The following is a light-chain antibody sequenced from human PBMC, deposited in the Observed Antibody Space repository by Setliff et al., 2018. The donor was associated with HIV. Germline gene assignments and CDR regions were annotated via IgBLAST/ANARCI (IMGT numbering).Light chain of an antibody. Sequence: QSALTQPASVSGSPGQSITISCTGTSSDVGGYNYVSWYQQHPGKAPQLMIYDVSNRPSGVSNRFSGTKSGNTASLIISGLQAEDEADYYCSSYITSSTLVFGGGTKVTVL. V-gene: IGLV2-14*03. J-gene: IGLJ3*02. CDR2: DVS. CDR3: SSYITSSTLV. CDR1: SSDVGGYNY.